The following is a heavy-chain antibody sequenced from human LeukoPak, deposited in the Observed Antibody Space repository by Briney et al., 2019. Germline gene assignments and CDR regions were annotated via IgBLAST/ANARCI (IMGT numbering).Heavy chain of an antibody. Sequence: SVKVSCKASGGTFSSYAISWVRQAPGQGLEWMGRIVPILGIANYAQKFQGRVTITADKSTSTAYMELSSLRSEDTAVYYCARERLVAARYYYYGMDVWGQGTTVTVSS. J-gene: IGHJ6*02. CDR2: IVPILGIA. CDR3: ARERLVAARYYYYGMDV. CDR1: GGTFSSYA. V-gene: IGHV1-69*04. D-gene: IGHD2-15*01.